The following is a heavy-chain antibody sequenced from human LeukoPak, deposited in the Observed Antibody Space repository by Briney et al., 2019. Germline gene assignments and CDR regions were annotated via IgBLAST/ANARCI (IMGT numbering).Heavy chain of an antibody. CDR3: ARRTGTTGVNWFDP. CDR2: IYPGDSDT. CDR1: GYSFTSYW. Sequence: GEXXXXSCKGSGYSFTSYWIGWVRQMPGKGREWMGIIYPGDSDTRYSPSFQAQVTISADKSISTAYLQWSSLKASDTAMYYCARRTGTTGVNWFDPWGQGTLVTVSS. J-gene: IGHJ5*02. V-gene: IGHV5-51*01. D-gene: IGHD1-1*01.